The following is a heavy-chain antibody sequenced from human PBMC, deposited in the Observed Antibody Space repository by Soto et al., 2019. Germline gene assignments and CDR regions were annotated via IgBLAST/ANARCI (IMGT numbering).Heavy chain of an antibody. CDR1: GGSISGYY. Sequence: PSETLSLTCIVSGGSISGYYWSLIRQPPWKGLEWIGYINSRGSTNYADSVKGRFTISRDNAKNSLYLQMNSLRAEDTAVYYCARDSQADYWGQGTLVTVSS. CDR2: INSRGST. V-gene: IGHV4-4*08. CDR3: ARDSQADY. J-gene: IGHJ4*02.